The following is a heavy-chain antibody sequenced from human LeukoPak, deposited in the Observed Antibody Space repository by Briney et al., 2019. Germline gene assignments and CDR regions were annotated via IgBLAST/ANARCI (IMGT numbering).Heavy chain of an antibody. D-gene: IGHD6-19*01. V-gene: IGHV3-53*01. Sequence: GGSLRLSCAASGFTVSSNYMSWVRQAPGKGLEWVSVIYSGGSTYCADSVKGRFTISRDNSKNTLYLQMNSLRAEDTAVYYCARVHNLAVADVDYFDYWGQGTLVTVSS. CDR3: ARVHNLAVADVDYFDY. J-gene: IGHJ4*02. CDR1: GFTVSSNY. CDR2: IYSGGST.